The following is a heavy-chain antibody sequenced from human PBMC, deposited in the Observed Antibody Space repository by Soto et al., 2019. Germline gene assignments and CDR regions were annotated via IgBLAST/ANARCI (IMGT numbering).Heavy chain of an antibody. V-gene: IGHV3-33*03. CDR3: ANDRGGSPFDF. Sequence: QVQLVESGGGVVQPGTSLQLSCAASGFAFNIYGMHWVRQAPGKGLEWVAVIWNDGSQRYYRDSVKGRFTISKDNSKNTLYLQMNSLRVEYTAVYYCANDRGGSPFDFWGQGTLVTVSS. CDR2: IWNDGSQR. CDR1: GFAFNIYG. D-gene: IGHD2-15*01. J-gene: IGHJ4*02.